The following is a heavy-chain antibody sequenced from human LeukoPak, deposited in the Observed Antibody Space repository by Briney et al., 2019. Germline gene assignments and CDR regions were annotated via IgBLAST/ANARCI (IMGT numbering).Heavy chain of an antibody. CDR1: GFTFSSYG. V-gene: IGHV3-30*18. D-gene: IGHD4-17*01. CDR3: AKSDTVTTPVGY. Sequence: GGSLRLSCAASGFTFSSYGMHWVRQAPGKGLEWVAVISYDGSNKYYADSVKGRFTISRDNSKNTLYLQMNSLRAEDTAVYYCAKSDTVTTPVGYWGQGTLVTVSS. CDR2: ISYDGSNK. J-gene: IGHJ4*02.